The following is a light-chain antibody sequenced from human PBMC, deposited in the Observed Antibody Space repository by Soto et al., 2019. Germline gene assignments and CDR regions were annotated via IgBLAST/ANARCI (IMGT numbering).Light chain of an antibody. J-gene: IGKJ3*01. CDR3: PQGNSFPFP. CDR1: QTSNTY. V-gene: IGKV1-39*01. Sequence: DIQGNQSETSMSASVGDRVTITCRASQTSNTYLNWYQQTPGKAPKLLIYAAFSLQSGVPSRFSVIGSGTDFTLTLSSLKTEDFATYDGPQGNSFPFPFCPGTKVDIK. CDR2: AAF.